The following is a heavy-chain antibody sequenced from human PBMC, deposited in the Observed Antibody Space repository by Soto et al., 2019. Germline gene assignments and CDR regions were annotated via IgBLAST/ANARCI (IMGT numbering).Heavy chain of an antibody. J-gene: IGHJ4*02. Sequence: QVQLQQWGAGLLKPSETLSLTCAVYGGSFSGYYWTWIRQPPGKGLEWIGEITDSGGTDYNPSLKSRVTISLDTSKNQLSLKLSSVTAADTAVYYCARGRKGFSSSCYVDWGQGTLVTVSS. D-gene: IGHD6-13*01. CDR1: GGSFSGYY. V-gene: IGHV4-34*01. CDR3: ARGRKGFSSSCYVD. CDR2: ITDSGGT.